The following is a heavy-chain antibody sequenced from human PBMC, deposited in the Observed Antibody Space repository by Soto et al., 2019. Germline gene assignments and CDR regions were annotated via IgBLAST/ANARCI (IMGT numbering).Heavy chain of an antibody. CDR2: TYYRSKWYN. CDR3: ARGSRYSSSYYYYGMDV. J-gene: IGHJ6*02. Sequence: SQTLSLTCAISGDSVSSNSAAWNWIRQSPSRGLEWLGRTYYRSKWYNDYAVSVKSRITINPDTSKNQFSLQLNSVTPEDTAVYYCARGSRYSSSYYYYGMDVWGQGTTVTVS. D-gene: IGHD6-6*01. V-gene: IGHV6-1*01. CDR1: GDSVSSNSAA.